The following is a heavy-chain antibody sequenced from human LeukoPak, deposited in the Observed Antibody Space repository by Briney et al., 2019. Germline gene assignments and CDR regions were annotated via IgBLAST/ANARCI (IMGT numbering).Heavy chain of an antibody. CDR2: ISSSGSTI. V-gene: IGHV3-11*01. D-gene: IGHD1-26*01. CDR1: GFTFSDYY. J-gene: IGHJ4*02. Sequence: GGSLRLSCAASGFTFSDYYMSWIRQAPGKGLEWVSYISSSGSTIYYADSVKGRLTISRDNAKNSLYLQMNSLRAEDTAVYYCARASIVGATSDWGQGTLVTVSS. CDR3: ARASIVGATSD.